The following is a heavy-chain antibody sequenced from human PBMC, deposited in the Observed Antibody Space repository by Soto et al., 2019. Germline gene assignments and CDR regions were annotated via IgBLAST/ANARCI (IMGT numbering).Heavy chain of an antibody. J-gene: IGHJ4*02. CDR3: ARVYSSSWYGCYYSDY. CDR2: INAGNGNT. CDR1: GYTFTSYA. Sequence: QVQLVQSGAEVKKPGDSVKVSCKASGYTFTSYAMHWVRQAPGQRLEWMGWINAGNGNTKYSQKFQGRVTITRDTSASTDDMELSSRRFEDTAVYYCARVYSSSWYGCYYSDYWGLGSMVSV. V-gene: IGHV1-3*01. D-gene: IGHD6-13*01.